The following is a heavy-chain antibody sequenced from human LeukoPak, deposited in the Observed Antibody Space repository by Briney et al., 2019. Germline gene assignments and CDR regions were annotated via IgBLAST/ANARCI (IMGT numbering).Heavy chain of an antibody. CDR2: IYYSGST. CDR3: SRGDYYDSSGYERDYYYGMDV. D-gene: IGHD3-22*01. V-gene: IGHV4-30-4*01. CDR1: GGSINNGGYY. Sequence: SETLSLTCTVSGGSINNGGYYWSWIRQHPGKGLEWIGYIYYSGSTYYNPSLKSRVTISVDTSKNQLSLKLSSVTAADTAVYYCSRGDYYDSSGYERDYYYGMDVWGQGTTVTVSS. J-gene: IGHJ6*02.